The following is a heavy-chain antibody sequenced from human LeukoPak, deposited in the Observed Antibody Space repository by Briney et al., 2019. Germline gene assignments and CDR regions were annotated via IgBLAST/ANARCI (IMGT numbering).Heavy chain of an antibody. Sequence: PSETLSLTCTVSGGSISSSSYYWGWIRQPPGKGLEWIGSIYYSGSTYYNPSLKSRVTISVDTSKNQFSLKLSSVTAADTAVYYCARDAARDWGQGTLVTVSS. CDR1: GGSISSSSYY. CDR3: ARDAARD. V-gene: IGHV4-39*07. D-gene: IGHD6-25*01. J-gene: IGHJ4*02. CDR2: IYYSGST.